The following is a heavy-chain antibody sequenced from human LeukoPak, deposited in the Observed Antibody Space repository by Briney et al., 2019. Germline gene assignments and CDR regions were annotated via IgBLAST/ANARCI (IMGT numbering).Heavy chain of an antibody. D-gene: IGHD3-22*01. V-gene: IGHV3-11*05. Sequence: PWGSLRLSCAASGFTFSDYYMSWIRQAPGKGLEWVSYISSSGSYTNYADSVKGRFTISRDNAKNSLYLQMNSLRAEDTAVYYCARVSDYDSSGYYYSAWGQGPLLPVSS. J-gene: IGHJ5*02. CDR3: ARVSDYDSSGYYYSA. CDR1: GFTFSDYY. CDR2: ISSSGSYT.